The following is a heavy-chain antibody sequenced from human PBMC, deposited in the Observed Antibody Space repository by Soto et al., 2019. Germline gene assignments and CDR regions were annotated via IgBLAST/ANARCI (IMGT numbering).Heavy chain of an antibody. V-gene: IGHV4-34*01. Sequence: QVRLQHWGAGLLKPSETLSLTCAVHGGSFSGYYWSWIRQPPGKGLEWIGEINHSGSIHYNPFLKSRVTISADTPNNQFSLKLSSVTAADTAVYYCARGSQWLDYWGQGALVTVSS. CDR3: ARGSQWLDY. J-gene: IGHJ4*02. CDR1: GGSFSGYY. D-gene: IGHD6-19*01. CDR2: INHSGSI.